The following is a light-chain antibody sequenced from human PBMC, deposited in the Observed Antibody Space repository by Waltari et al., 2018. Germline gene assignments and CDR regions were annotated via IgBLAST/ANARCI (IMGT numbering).Light chain of an antibody. CDR1: SSDVGFYHL. CDR2: EVI. V-gene: IGLV2-23*02. Sequence: QSALTQPASVSGSPGQSITISCTGTSSDVGFYHLVPWYQQHPDEAPKLMVYEVIERPSGFSNRFSGSKSGNTASLTISGLQAEDEADYYCCSYAGRNIWVFGGGTKLTVV. CDR3: CSYAGRNIWV. J-gene: IGLJ3*02.